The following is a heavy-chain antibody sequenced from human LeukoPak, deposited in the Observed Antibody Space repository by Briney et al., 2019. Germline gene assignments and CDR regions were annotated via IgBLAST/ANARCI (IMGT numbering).Heavy chain of an antibody. CDR1: GGSISSYY. D-gene: IGHD6-19*01. CDR3: ARSAVAGRYGMDV. CDR2: IYYSGST. V-gene: IGHV4-59*08. J-gene: IGHJ6*02. Sequence: PSETLSLTCTVSGGSISSYYWSWIRQPPGKGLEWIGYIYYSGSTNYNPSLKSRVTISVDTSKNQFSLKLSSVTAADTAVYYCARSAVAGRYGMDVWGQGTTVTVSS.